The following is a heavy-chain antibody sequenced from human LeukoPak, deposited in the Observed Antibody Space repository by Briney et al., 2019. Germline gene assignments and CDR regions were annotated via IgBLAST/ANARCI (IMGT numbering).Heavy chain of an antibody. J-gene: IGHJ4*02. V-gene: IGHV3-20*04. Sequence: GGSLRLSCAASGFTFDDYGMSWVRQAPGKGLEWVSGINWSGGSTGYADSVKGRFTISRDNAKNSLYLQMNSLRAEDTAVYYCAKGRQLLWFGELLYWGQGTLVTVSS. CDR2: INWSGGST. CDR3: AKGRQLLWFGELLY. D-gene: IGHD3-10*01. CDR1: GFTFDDYG.